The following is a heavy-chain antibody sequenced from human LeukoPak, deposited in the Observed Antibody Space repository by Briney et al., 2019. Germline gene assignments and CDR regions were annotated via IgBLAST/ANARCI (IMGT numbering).Heavy chain of an antibody. CDR3: AKRDAVLPAPKAFDI. D-gene: IGHD3-9*01. Sequence: GGSLRLSCAASGFTFSLYTMNWVRQAPGKGLEWVSGITGDSISSYYAESVRGRFTISRDSSKNTLYLQMNSLRVEDTAVYLCAKRDAVLPAPKAFDIWGQGTMVTVSS. V-gene: IGHV3-23*01. J-gene: IGHJ3*02. CDR1: GFTFSLYT. CDR2: ITGDSISS.